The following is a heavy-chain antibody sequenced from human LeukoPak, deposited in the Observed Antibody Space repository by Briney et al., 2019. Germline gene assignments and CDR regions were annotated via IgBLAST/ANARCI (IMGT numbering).Heavy chain of an antibody. CDR3: ARDSYYYDSSGPYNWFDP. V-gene: IGHV1-2*04. CDR2: INPNSGGT. Sequence: GASVKVSCKASGYTFTGYYMHWVRQAPGQGLEWMGWINPNSGGTNYAQKFQGWVTMTRDTSISTAYMELSRLRSDDTAVYYCARDSYYYDSSGPYNWFDPWGQGTLVTASS. D-gene: IGHD3-22*01. CDR1: GYTFTGYY. J-gene: IGHJ5*02.